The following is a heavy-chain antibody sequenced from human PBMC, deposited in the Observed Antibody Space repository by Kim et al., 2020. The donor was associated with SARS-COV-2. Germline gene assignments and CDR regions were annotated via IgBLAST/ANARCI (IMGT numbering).Heavy chain of an antibody. V-gene: IGHV1-46*04. CDR3: ARTYSSGWRGYFDY. Sequence: AQKLQGRVTMTRDTSTSTVYMELSSLKSEDTAVYYCARTYSSGWRGYFDYWGQGTLVTVSS. D-gene: IGHD6-19*01. J-gene: IGHJ4*02.